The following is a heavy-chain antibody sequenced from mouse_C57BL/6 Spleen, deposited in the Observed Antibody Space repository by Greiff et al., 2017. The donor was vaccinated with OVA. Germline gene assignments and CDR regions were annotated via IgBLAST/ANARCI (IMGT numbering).Heavy chain of an antibody. D-gene: IGHD1-1*01. J-gene: IGHJ2*01. CDR1: GYTFTSYW. CDR2: IDPSDSYT. CDR3: ARGIYYSGRGNFDY. V-gene: IGHV1-50*01. Sequence: QVHVKQPGAELVKPGASVKLSCKASGYTFTSYWMQWVKQRPGQGLEWIGEIDPSDSYTNYNQKFKGKATLTVDTSSSTAYMQLSSLTSEDSAVYYCARGIYYSGRGNFDYWGQGTTLTVSS.